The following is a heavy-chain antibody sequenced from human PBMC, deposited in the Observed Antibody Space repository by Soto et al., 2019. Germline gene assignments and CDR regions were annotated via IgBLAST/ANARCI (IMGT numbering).Heavy chain of an antibody. CDR1: GFTFDDYA. CDR3: EKDINYYDGGGAFDN. Sequence: EVQLVESGGGLVQPGRSLRLSCAASGFTFDDYAMHWVRQAPGKGLEWVSGISWNSGSIGYADSVKGRFTISRDNAKNSLYLQMNSLRAEDTALYYCEKDINYYDGGGAFDNRGGGTMVTVSS. J-gene: IGHJ3*02. CDR2: ISWNSGSI. V-gene: IGHV3-9*01. D-gene: IGHD3-22*01.